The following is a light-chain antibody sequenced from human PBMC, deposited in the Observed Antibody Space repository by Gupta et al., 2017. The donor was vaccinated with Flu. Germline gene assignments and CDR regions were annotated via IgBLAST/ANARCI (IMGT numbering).Light chain of an antibody. J-gene: IGKJ1*01. CDR3: HHYGDSPRT. CDR1: QNVRSNY. V-gene: IGKV3-20*01. Sequence: GERATLSCRATQNVRSNYLAWYQQKPGQAPRLLIYGATSRATGVPDRFSGGGSGTDFSLTIRRLEPEDSAVYYCHHYGDSPRTFGQGTKVE. CDR2: GAT.